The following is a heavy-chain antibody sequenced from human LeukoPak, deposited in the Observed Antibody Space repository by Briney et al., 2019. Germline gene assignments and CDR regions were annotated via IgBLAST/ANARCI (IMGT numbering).Heavy chain of an antibody. CDR2: INHSGST. V-gene: IGHV4-34*01. CDR3: ARDLEVGAFDI. J-gene: IGHJ3*02. D-gene: IGHD3-16*01. Sequence: PSETLSLTCAVYGGFFSGYYWSWIRQPPGKGLEWIGEINHSGSTNYNPSLKSRVTISVDTSKNQFSLKLSSVTAADTAVYYCARDLEVGAFDIWGQGTMVTVSS. CDR1: GGFFSGYY.